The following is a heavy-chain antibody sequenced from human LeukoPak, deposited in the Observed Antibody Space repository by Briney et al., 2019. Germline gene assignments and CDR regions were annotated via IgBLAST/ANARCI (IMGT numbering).Heavy chain of an antibody. CDR1: GFTVSSNY. J-gene: IGHJ3*01. CDR3: ARDFHYGSGSYYDAFDV. Sequence: PGGSLRLSCAASGFTVSSNYMSWVRQAPGKGLEWVSVIYSGGSTYYADSVKGRFTISRDNSKNTLYLQMNSLRAEDTAVYYCARDFHYGSGSYYDAFDVWGQGTMVTVSS. D-gene: IGHD3-10*01. V-gene: IGHV3-53*05. CDR2: IYSGGST.